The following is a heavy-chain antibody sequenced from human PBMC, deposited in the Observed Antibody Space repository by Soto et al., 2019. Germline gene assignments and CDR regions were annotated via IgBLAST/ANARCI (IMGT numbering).Heavy chain of an antibody. CDR1: GFTFDDYA. J-gene: IGHJ4*02. CDR2: ISWNSGSI. CDR3: AKDALSYDSSGYLRS. D-gene: IGHD3-22*01. V-gene: IGHV3-9*01. Sequence: LRLSCAASGFTFDDYAMHWVRQAPGKGLEWVSGISWNSGSIGYADSVKGRFTISRDNAKNSLYLQMNSLRAEDTALYYCAKDALSYDSSGYLRSWGQGTLVTVSS.